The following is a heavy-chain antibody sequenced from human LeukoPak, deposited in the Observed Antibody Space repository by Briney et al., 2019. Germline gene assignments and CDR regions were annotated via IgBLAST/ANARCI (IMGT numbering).Heavy chain of an antibody. CDR1: GGSISSSSYY. Sequence: PSETLSLTCTVSGGSISSSSYYWGWIRQPPGKGLEWIGSIYYSGSTYYNPSLKSRVTISVDTSKNQFSLKLSSVTAADTAVYYCARQEWELLRGINWFDPWGQGTLVTVSS. CDR2: IYYSGST. D-gene: IGHD1-26*01. CDR3: ARQEWELLRGINWFDP. J-gene: IGHJ5*02. V-gene: IGHV4-39*01.